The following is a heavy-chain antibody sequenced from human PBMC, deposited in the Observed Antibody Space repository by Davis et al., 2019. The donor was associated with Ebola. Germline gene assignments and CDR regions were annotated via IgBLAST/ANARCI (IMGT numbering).Heavy chain of an antibody. CDR1: GYTFVDGY. J-gene: IGHJ4*02. V-gene: IGHV1-2*06. Sequence: ASVKVSCKASGYTFVDGYMHWVRQGPGQGLEWMGRINSRSGDTNYAQRFQGRVTMTRDTSITTVYMEVSSLRSEDTAVYYCARAPTWSQINYYCFDYWGQGTLVTVSS. D-gene: IGHD3-10*01. CDR3: ARAPTWSQINYYCFDY. CDR2: INSRSGDT.